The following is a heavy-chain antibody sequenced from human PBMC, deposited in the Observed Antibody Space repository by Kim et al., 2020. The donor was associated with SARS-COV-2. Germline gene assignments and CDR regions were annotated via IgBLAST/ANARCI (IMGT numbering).Heavy chain of an antibody. D-gene: IGHD5-12*01. CDR2: ISSSSSYI. CDR3: ARDFEVAVAGRSRYFQH. Sequence: GGSQRLSCAASGFTFSSYSMNWVRQAPGKGLEWVSSISSSSSYIYYADSVKGRFTISRDNAKNSLYLQMNSLRAEDTAVYYCARDFEVAVAGRSRYFQHWGQGTLVTVSS. V-gene: IGHV3-21*01. J-gene: IGHJ1*01. CDR1: GFTFSSYS.